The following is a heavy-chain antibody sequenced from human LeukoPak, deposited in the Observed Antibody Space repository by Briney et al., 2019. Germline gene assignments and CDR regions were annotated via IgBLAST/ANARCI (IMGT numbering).Heavy chain of an antibody. D-gene: IGHD6-13*01. CDR3: ARLPDSSSWYYGIDY. CDR2: IIPILGIA. CDR1: GGTFSSYA. V-gene: IGHV1-69*04. Sequence: SVKVSCKASGGTFSSYAISWVRQAPGQGLEWMGRIIPILGIANYTQKFQGRVTITADKSTSTAYMELSSLRSEDTAVYYCARLPDSSSWYYGIDYWGQGTLVTVSS. J-gene: IGHJ4*02.